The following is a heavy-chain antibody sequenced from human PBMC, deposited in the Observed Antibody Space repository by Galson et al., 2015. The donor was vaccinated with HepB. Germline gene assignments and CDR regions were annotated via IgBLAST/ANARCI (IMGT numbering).Heavy chain of an antibody. J-gene: IGHJ3*01. Sequence: QSGAEVKNPGESLKISCKASGYSFADYWIGWVRQMPGKGLEWMGIVLPRDSNTIYSPFFQGQVTISADKSTFTAFLQWSSLKASDTGIYYCARKTSWTYPPDQPFHFWGQGTMLTVSS. CDR1: GYSFADYW. CDR3: ARKTSWTYPPDQPFHF. V-gene: IGHV5-51*03. CDR2: VLPRDSNT. D-gene: IGHD6-13*01.